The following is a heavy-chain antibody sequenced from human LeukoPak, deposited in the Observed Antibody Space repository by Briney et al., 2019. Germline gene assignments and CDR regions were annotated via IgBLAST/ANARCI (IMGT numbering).Heavy chain of an antibody. CDR2: ISSSSSYI. CDR1: GFTFSSYS. CDR3: ARDTTKGYYGSGSYLY. V-gene: IGHV3-21*01. J-gene: IGHJ4*02. Sequence: KTGGSLRLSCAASGFTFSSYSMNWVRQAPGKGLEWVSSISSSSSYIYYADSVKGRFTISRDNAKNSLYLQMNSLRAEDTAVYYCARDTTKGYYGSGSYLYWGQGTLVTVS. D-gene: IGHD3-10*01.